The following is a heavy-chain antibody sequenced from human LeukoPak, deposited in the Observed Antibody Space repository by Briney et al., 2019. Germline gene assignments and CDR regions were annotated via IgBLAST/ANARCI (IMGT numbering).Heavy chain of an antibody. CDR1: GFSFGDYG. CDR3: AKERFRGSGYDSSFEY. CDR2: ISGDGVNT. D-gene: IGHD5-12*01. V-gene: IGHV3-43*02. J-gene: IGHJ4*02. Sequence: GRSLRLSCAASGFSFGDYGMHWVRQAPGKGLEWVSLISGDGVNTFYADSVKGRFTISRDNSKNSLYMQVNSLRTEDTALYYCAKERFRGSGYDSSFEYWGQGTLVTVSS.